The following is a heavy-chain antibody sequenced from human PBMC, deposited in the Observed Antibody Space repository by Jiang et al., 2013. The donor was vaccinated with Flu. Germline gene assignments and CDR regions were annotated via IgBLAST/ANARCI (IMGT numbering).Heavy chain of an antibody. CDR2: VYSAGNT. D-gene: IGHD6-19*01. CDR1: GITVSSNY. CDR3: ATLGGRVPVAGVIDAAFDI. V-gene: IGHV3-66*01. Sequence: QLLESGGGLVQPGGSLRLSCAASGITVSSNYMGWVRQAPGKGLEWVSVVYSAGNTYYADSVKGRFTISRDNSKNTLYLQMHSLRAEDTAVYYCATLGGRVPVAGVIDAAFDIWGQGTMVTVSS. J-gene: IGHJ3*02.